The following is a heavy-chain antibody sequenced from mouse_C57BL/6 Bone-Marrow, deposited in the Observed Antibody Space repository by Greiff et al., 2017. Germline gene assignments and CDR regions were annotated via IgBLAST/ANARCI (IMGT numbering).Heavy chain of an antibody. Sequence: QVQLQQSGAELARPGASVKLSCKASGYTFTSYGISWVKQRTGQGLEWNGEIYPRSGNTYYNEKFKGKATLTADKSSSTAYMELRSLTSEDSAVYFCAREGKLGLYDYAYYFDYWGQGTTLTVSS. CDR2: IYPRSGNT. V-gene: IGHV1-81*01. CDR3: AREGKLGLYDYAYYFDY. D-gene: IGHD2-4*01. CDR1: GYTFTSYG. J-gene: IGHJ2*01.